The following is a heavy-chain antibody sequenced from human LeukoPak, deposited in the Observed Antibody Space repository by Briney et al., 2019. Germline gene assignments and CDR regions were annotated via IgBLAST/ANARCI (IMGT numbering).Heavy chain of an antibody. CDR3: ARGGSSGYYMFGS. Sequence: SVKVSCKASGYTFTSYGISWVRQAPGQGLEWMGGINPVFGTVNYAQMFQGRFTITADVSTSTAYMELSSLASEDTAVYYCARGGSSGYYMFGSWGQGTLVIVSS. V-gene: IGHV1-69*13. J-gene: IGHJ4*02. CDR1: GYTFTSYG. D-gene: IGHD3-22*01. CDR2: INPVFGTV.